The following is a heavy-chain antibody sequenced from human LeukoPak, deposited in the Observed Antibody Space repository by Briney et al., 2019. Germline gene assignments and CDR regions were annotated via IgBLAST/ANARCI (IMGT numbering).Heavy chain of an antibody. Sequence: SETLSLTCTVSGGSINSYYWSWIRQHPGKGLEWIGYTYYSGSTYYNPSLKSRVTISVDTSKNQFSLKLSSVTAADTAVYYCARGRDSSSWYVHYFDYWGQGTLVTVSS. CDR1: GGSINSYY. V-gene: IGHV4-59*06. D-gene: IGHD6-13*01. CDR2: TYYSGST. J-gene: IGHJ4*02. CDR3: ARGRDSSSWYVHYFDY.